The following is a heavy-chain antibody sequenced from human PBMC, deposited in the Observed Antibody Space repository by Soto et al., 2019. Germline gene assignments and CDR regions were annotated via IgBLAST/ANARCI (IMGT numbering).Heavy chain of an antibody. D-gene: IGHD2-2*01. J-gene: IGHJ3*02. CDR2: FDPEDGET. V-gene: IGHV1-24*01. CDR1: GYTLTELS. CDR3: ATTIVVVPAALSIYAFDI. Sequence: ASVKVSCKVSGYTLTELSMHWVRQAPGKGLEWMGGFDPEDGETIYAQKFQGRVTMTEDTSTDTAYMELSSLRSEDTAVYYCATTIVVVPAALSIYAFDIWGQGTMVTVSS.